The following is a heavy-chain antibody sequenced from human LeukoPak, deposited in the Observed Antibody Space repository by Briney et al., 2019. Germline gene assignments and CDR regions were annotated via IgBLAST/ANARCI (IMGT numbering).Heavy chain of an antibody. CDR1: GFTFSNAW. D-gene: IGHD4-17*01. CDR3: TTGSYGDSREYYFDY. J-gene: IGHJ4*02. CDR2: IKSKTDGGTT. V-gene: IGHV3-15*01. Sequence: GGSLRLSCAASGFTFSNAWMSWARQAPGKGLEWVGRIKSKTDGGTTDYAAPVKGRFTISRDDSKNTLYLQMNSLKTEDTAVYYCTTGSYGDSREYYFDYWGQGTLVTVSS.